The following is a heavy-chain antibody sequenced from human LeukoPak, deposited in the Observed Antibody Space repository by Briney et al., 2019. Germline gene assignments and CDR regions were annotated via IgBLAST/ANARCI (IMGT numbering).Heavy chain of an antibody. D-gene: IGHD5-18*01. CDR1: GYTFTGYY. Sequence: GASVKVSCKASGYTFTGYYMHWVRQAPGQGLEWMGWINPNSGGTNYAQKFQGRDTMTRDTSISTAYMELSRLRSDDTAVYYCARGAPTYSYGLNWFDPWGQGTLVTVSS. V-gene: IGHV1-2*02. J-gene: IGHJ5*02. CDR2: INPNSGGT. CDR3: ARGAPTYSYGLNWFDP.